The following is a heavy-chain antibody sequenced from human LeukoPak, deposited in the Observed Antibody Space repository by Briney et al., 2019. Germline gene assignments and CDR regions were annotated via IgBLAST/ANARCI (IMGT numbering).Heavy chain of an antibody. Sequence: QTGGSLRLSCAASGFTFSSYEMNWVRQAPGKGLEWVSYISSSGSTIYYADSVKGRFTISRDNAKNSLYLQMNSLRAEDTAAYYCARSGLNRFDYWGQGTLVTVSS. J-gene: IGHJ4*02. CDR2: ISSSGSTI. CDR1: GFTFSSYE. CDR3: ARSGLNRFDY. D-gene: IGHD2-15*01. V-gene: IGHV3-48*03.